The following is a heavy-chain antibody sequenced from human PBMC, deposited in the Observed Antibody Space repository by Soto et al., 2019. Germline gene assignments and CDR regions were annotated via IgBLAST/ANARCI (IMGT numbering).Heavy chain of an antibody. J-gene: IGHJ6*02. D-gene: IGHD3-3*01. V-gene: IGHV3-30-3*01. CDR1: GFTFISYA. CDR3: ARDRDFGLDYYYGMDV. Sequence: GGSLRLSCAASGFTFISYAMHWVRQAPGKGLEWVAVISYDGSNKYYADSVKGRFTISRDNSKNTLYLQMNSLRAEDTAVYYCARDRDFGLDYYYGMDVWGQGTTVTVSS. CDR2: ISYDGSNK.